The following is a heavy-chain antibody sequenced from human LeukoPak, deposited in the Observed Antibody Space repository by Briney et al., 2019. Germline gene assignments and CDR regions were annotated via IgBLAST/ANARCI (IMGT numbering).Heavy chain of an antibody. CDR2: IRYDGSNK. CDR1: GFTFSSYR. Sequence: PGGSLRLSCAASGFTFSSYRMHWVRQAPGKGLEWVAFIRYDGSNKYYADSVKGRFTISRDNSKNTLYLQMNSLRAEDTAVYYCAKVKWELRTDWFDPWGQGTLVTVSS. CDR3: AKVKWELRTDWFDP. D-gene: IGHD1-26*01. J-gene: IGHJ5*02. V-gene: IGHV3-30*02.